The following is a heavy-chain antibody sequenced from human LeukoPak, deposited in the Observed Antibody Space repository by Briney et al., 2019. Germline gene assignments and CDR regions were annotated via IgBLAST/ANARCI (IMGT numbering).Heavy chain of an antibody. J-gene: IGHJ4*02. Sequence: SETLSLTCTVSGGSISSYYWSWIRQPPGKGLEWIGYIYYSGSTNYNPSLKSRVTISVDTSKNQFSLKLSSVTAADTAVYYCARGVDTAAGAADYWGQGTLVTVSS. D-gene: IGHD5-18*01. CDR3: ARGVDTAAGAADY. V-gene: IGHV4-59*01. CDR2: IYYSGST. CDR1: GGSISSYY.